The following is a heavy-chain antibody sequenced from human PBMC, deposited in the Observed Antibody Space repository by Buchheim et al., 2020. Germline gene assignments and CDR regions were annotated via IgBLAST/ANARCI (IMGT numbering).Heavy chain of an antibody. Sequence: QVQLVQSGAEVKKPGSSVKVSCKASGGTFSSYAISWVRQAPGQGLEWMGGIIPIFGTANYAQKFQSRVTITADESTSTAYMELSSLRSEDTAVYYCARDQGIVVVVAATDYYYGMDVWGQGTT. V-gene: IGHV1-69*12. J-gene: IGHJ6*02. D-gene: IGHD2-15*01. CDR2: IIPIFGTA. CDR1: GGTFSSYA. CDR3: ARDQGIVVVVAATDYYYGMDV.